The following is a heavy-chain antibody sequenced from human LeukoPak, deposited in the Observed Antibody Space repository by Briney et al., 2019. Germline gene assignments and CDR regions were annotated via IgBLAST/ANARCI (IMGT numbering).Heavy chain of an antibody. CDR1: RHTPTELS. J-gene: IGHJ5*02. D-gene: IGHD3-16*01. Sequence: ASVKVSCKVYRHTPTELSMHWVRQAPGKGLEWMGGFDPEDGETIYAQKFQGRVTMTEDTSTDTAYMELSSLRSEDTAVYYCAAEEGGNWFDPWGQGTLVTVSS. CDR2: FDPEDGET. V-gene: IGHV1-24*01. CDR3: AAEEGGNWFDP.